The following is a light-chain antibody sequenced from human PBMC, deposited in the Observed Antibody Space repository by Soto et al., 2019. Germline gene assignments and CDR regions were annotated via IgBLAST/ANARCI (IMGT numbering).Light chain of an antibody. CDR2: DAS. CDR1: QSISSW. CDR3: QQYNSYSLT. Sequence: DIQMTQSPSTLSASVGDRVTITCRASQSISSWLAWYQQKPGKAPKLLIYDASSLERGVPSRFCGSGSWTAFTPPIISLQPDDVVAYYCQQYNSYSLTFGQGTKLEIK. J-gene: IGKJ2*01. V-gene: IGKV1-5*01.